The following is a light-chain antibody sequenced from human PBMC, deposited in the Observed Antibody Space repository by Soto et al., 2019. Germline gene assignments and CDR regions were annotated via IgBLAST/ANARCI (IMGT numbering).Light chain of an antibody. V-gene: IGKV3-20*01. CDR1: QNIHTN. Sequence: ELVMTQSRPTLSVYPRETATVPGSAVQNIHTNFACYQQKPGQAPRLLIDAASSRATGIPDRFSGSGSGTDFTLTISRLEPEDFAVYYCQQYGSSPWTFGQGTKVDIK. CDR2: AAS. J-gene: IGKJ1*01. CDR3: QQYGSSPWT.